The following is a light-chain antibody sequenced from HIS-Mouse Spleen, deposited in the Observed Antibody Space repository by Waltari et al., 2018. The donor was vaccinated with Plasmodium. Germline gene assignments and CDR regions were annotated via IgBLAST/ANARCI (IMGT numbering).Light chain of an antibody. CDR3: CSYAGSSTWV. CDR1: SRDVGGYNH. V-gene: IGLV2-8*01. J-gene: IGLJ3*02. Sequence: QSALTQPPSASGSPGQSVTISCTGTSRDVGGYNHVPWYQQHPGKAPKLMIYEVSKRPSGVPDRFSGSKSGNTASLTISGLQAEDEADYYCCSYAGSSTWVFGGGTKLTVL. CDR2: EVS.